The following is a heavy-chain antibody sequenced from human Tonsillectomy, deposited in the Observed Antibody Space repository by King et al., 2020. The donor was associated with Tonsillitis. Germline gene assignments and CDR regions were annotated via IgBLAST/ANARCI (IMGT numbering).Heavy chain of an antibody. D-gene: IGHD4-11*01. V-gene: IGHV1-8*01. Sequence: VQLVESGAEVKKPGASVKVSCKASGYTFTSYDINWVRQATGQGLEWMGWMNPNSGNTGYAQKFQGRVTMTRNTSISTAYMELSSLRSEDTAVYYCARLQYSYYYYGMDVWGQATTVTVSS. J-gene: IGHJ6*02. CDR1: GYTFTSYD. CDR3: ARLQYSYYYYGMDV. CDR2: MNPNSGNT.